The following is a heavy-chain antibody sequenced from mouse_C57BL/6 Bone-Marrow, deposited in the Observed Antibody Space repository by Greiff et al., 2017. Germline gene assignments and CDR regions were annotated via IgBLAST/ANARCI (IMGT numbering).Heavy chain of an antibody. CDR1: GYTFTSYG. V-gene: IGHV1-81*01. CDR3: ANFYYYGSSYWCAY. J-gene: IGHJ3*01. D-gene: IGHD1-1*01. Sequence: VQLVESGAELARPGASVKLSCKASGYTFTSYGISWVKQRTGQGLEWIGEIYPRSGNTYYNEKFKGKATLTADKSSSTAYMELRSLTSEDSAVYFCANFYYYGSSYWCAYWGQGTLVTVSA. CDR2: IYPRSGNT.